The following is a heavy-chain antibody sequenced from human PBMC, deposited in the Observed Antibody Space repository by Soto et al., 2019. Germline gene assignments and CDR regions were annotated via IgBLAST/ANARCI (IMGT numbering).Heavy chain of an antibody. CDR3: AKDRNINIVHSD. V-gene: IGHV3-23*01. J-gene: IGHJ1*01. CDR2: ISGSGGSI. D-gene: IGHD5-12*01. Sequence: GGSLRLSCAASGFTFSSYAMSWVRQAPGKGLEWVSGISGSGGSICYADSVKGRFTISRDNAKNTLYLQMNSLRAEDTALYYCAKDRNINIVHSDWGQGTLVTVSS. CDR1: GFTFSSYA.